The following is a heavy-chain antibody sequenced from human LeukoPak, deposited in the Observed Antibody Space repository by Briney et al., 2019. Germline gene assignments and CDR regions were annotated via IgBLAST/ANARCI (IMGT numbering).Heavy chain of an antibody. CDR2: IYYSGST. CDR1: GGSISSGGYY. D-gene: IGHD6-25*01. V-gene: IGHV4-31*03. Sequence: SQTLSLTCTVSGGSISSGGYYWRWIRQHPGKGLEWIGYIYYSGSTYYNPSLKSRVTISVDTSKNQFSLKLSSVTAADTAVYYCARGPAGAHFDYWGQGTLVTVSS. CDR3: ARGPAGAHFDY. J-gene: IGHJ4*02.